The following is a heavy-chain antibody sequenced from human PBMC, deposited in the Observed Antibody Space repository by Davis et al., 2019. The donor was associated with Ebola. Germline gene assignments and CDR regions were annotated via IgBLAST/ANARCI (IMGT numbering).Heavy chain of an antibody. V-gene: IGHV1-69*13. D-gene: IGHD2-21*01. CDR2: IILIFCTA. J-gene: IGHJ6*02. CDR1: GYTFPSYD. CDR3: ASPYCGGDCYSYYYYGMDV. Sequence: SVPVSRMASGYTFPSYDINWVRQATGQGLAWMGGIILIFCTANYAQKFQGRVTIPADESTSTSYMELSSLSSEDTAVYYCASPYCGGDCYSYYYYGMDVWGQGTTVTVSS.